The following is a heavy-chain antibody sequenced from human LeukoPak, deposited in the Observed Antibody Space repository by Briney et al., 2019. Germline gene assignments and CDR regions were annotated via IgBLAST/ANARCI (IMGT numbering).Heavy chain of an antibody. J-gene: IGHJ4*02. Sequence: GGSLRLSCAASGFTVSSNYMSWVRQAPGKGLEWVSVIYSGGSTYYADSVKGRFTISRDNSKNTLYLQMNSLGAEDTAVYYCARAAIAAWGYFDYWGQGTLVTVSS. D-gene: IGHD6-13*01. CDR1: GFTVSSNY. CDR2: IYSGGST. CDR3: ARAAIAAWGYFDY. V-gene: IGHV3-66*01.